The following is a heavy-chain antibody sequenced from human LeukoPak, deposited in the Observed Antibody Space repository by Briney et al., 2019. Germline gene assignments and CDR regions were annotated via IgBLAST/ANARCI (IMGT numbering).Heavy chain of an antibody. J-gene: IGHJ1*01. V-gene: IGHV3-11*01. D-gene: IGHD1-26*01. CDR3: ARDRLKVGATDAPLEH. CDR2: ISSSGSTI. CDR1: GFTFSDYY. Sequence: GGSLRLSCAASGFTFSDYYMSWIRQAPGKGLEWVSYISSSGSTIYYADSVKGRFTISRDNAKNSLYLQMNSLRAKDTAVYYCARDRLKVGATDAPLEHWGQGTLVTVSS.